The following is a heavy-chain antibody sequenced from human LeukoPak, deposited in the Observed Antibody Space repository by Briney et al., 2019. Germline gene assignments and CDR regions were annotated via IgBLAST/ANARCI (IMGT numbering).Heavy chain of an antibody. CDR1: GFAFSTYG. CDR3: ARGPSRMVRGVIPFDY. CDR2: IRYDGSNQ. V-gene: IGHV3-30*02. Sequence: GGSLRLSCAASGFAFSTYGMHWVRQAPGKGLEWVAFIRYDGSNQYYADSVKGRFTISRDNSKNTLYLQMNSLRSEDTAVYYCARGPSRMVRGVIPFDYWGQGTLVTVSS. J-gene: IGHJ4*02. D-gene: IGHD3-10*01.